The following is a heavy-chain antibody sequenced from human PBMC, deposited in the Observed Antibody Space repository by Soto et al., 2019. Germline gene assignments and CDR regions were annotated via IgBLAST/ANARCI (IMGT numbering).Heavy chain of an antibody. CDR2: FDPEDGDT. CDR3: ATGGPKVELRFYAFDI. D-gene: IGHD1-7*01. V-gene: IGHV1-24*01. Sequence: QVQLVQSGAEVKKPAASVKVSCKVSGYTLTELSMHWVRQAPGKGIEWMGSFDPEDGDTIYAQTFQDRVTMTEDTSTDSADMELSSLRSEDTAVYYCATGGPKVELRFYAFDIWGQGTMVTVSS. CDR1: GYTLTELS. J-gene: IGHJ3*02.